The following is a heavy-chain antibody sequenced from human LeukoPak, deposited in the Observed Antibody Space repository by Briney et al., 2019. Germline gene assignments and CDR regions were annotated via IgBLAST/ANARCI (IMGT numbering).Heavy chain of an antibody. V-gene: IGHV3-48*03. CDR2: ISSSGSAI. CDR1: GFTFSTYE. J-gene: IGHJ4*02. CDR3: ARRVRNFDY. Sequence: WGSLRLSCAASGFTFSTYEMSWVRQAPGKGLEWVSYISSSGSAISYADSVKGRFTISRDNTKNSVYLEMNSLRAEDTAVYYCARRVRNFDYWGQGTLVTVSS.